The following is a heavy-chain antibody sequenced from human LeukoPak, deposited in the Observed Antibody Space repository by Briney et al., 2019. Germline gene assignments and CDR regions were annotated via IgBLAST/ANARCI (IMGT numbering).Heavy chain of an antibody. D-gene: IGHD2/OR15-2a*01. CDR1: GGSISSSSYY. J-gene: IGHJ4*02. CDR2: IYYSGST. Sequence: SETLSLTCTVSGGSISSSSYYWGWIRQPPGKGLEWIGSIYYSGSTYYNPSLTSRVTISVDTSKNQFSLKLSSVTAADTAVYYCARLPLIPTTDFDYWGQGTLVTVSS. V-gene: IGHV4-39*01. CDR3: ARLPLIPTTDFDY.